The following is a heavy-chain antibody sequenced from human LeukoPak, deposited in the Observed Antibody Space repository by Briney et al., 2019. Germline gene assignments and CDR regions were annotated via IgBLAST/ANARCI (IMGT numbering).Heavy chain of an antibody. CDR2: ISSSSYI. J-gene: IGHJ6*02. D-gene: IGHD6-19*01. V-gene: IGHV3-21*01. CDR3: AREAVAGPEYYYYGMDV. CDR1: GFTFSSYS. Sequence: GGSLRLSCAASGFTFSSYSMNWVRQAPGKGLEWVSSISSSSYIYYADSVKGRFTISRDNAKNSLYLQMNSLRAEDTAVYYCAREAVAGPEYYYYGMDVWGQGTTVTVSS.